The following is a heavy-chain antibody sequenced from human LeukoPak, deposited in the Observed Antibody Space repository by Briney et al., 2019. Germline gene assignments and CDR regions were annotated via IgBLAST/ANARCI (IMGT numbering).Heavy chain of an antibody. D-gene: IGHD3-22*01. J-gene: IGHJ3*02. Sequence: PSETLSLTCTVSGGDISSYYWSWIRQPPGKGLEWIGYLSYSGSTNYNPSLRSRVTISVDTSKNQFSLKLNSVTAADTAVYFCARGPYSYDSSGAFDIWGQGTMVTVSS. CDR1: GGDISSYY. CDR3: ARGPYSYDSSGAFDI. V-gene: IGHV4-59*01. CDR2: LSYSGST.